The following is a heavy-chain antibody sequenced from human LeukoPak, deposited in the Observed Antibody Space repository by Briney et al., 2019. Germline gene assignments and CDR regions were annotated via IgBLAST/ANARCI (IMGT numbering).Heavy chain of an antibody. CDR3: ARASFGDYGSYAFDI. CDR1: VTSKIDYY. D-gene: IGHD4-17*01. Sequence: SETLSLTCTVSVTSKIDYYGSWLRQPAGKGLEWVGRIYTSGSTNYNPSLKSRVSMSVDTSKNQFSLKLSSVTVAVTAVYYCARASFGDYGSYAFDIWGRGTMVTVSS. V-gene: IGHV4-4*07. J-gene: IGHJ3*02. CDR2: IYTSGST.